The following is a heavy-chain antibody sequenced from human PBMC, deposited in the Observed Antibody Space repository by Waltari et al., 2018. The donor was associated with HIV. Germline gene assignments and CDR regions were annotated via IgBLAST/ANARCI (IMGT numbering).Heavy chain of an antibody. CDR2: INPNSGGT. D-gene: IGHD2-21*01. Sequence: QVQLVQSGPEVKKPGASVKVSCKASGYTFTDYSLHWVRQAPGQGLEWMGRINPNSGGTDSAQKFQGRVTMTRDTSLNTAYMELSGLRYDDTAVYSCAREFNRVAPTRADYFDFWGQGSLVTVS. J-gene: IGHJ4*02. V-gene: IGHV1-2*06. CDR3: AREFNRVAPTRADYFDF. CDR1: GYTFTDYS.